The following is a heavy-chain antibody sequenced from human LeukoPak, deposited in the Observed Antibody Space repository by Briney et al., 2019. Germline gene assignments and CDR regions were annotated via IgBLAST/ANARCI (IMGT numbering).Heavy chain of an antibody. CDR3: ASAAMGAVDY. J-gene: IGHJ4*02. D-gene: IGHD2-2*01. CDR1: GFTVSSNY. CDR2: IYSGGST. Sequence: GGSLRLSCAASGFTVSSNYMSWVRQAPGKGLEWVSVIYSGGSTYYADSAKGRFTISRDNSKNTLYLQMNSLRAEDTAVYYCASAAMGAVDYWGQGTLVTVSS. V-gene: IGHV3-53*01.